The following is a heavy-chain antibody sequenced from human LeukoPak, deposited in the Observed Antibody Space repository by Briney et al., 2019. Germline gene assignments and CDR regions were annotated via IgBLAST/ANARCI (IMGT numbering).Heavy chain of an antibody. D-gene: IGHD6-19*01. CDR1: GGTFSSYA. CDR2: INAGNGNT. Sequence: ASVKVSCKASGGTFSSYAISWVRQAPGQRLEWMGWINAGNGNTKYSQKFQGRVTITRDTSASTAYMELSSLRSEDTAVYYCARSKYSSGWYWFDPWGQGTLVTVSS. V-gene: IGHV1-3*01. CDR3: ARSKYSSGWYWFDP. J-gene: IGHJ5*02.